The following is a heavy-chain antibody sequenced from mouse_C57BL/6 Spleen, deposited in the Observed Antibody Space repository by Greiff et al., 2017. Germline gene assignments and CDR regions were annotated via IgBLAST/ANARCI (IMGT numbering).Heavy chain of an antibody. V-gene: IGHV1-50*01. CDR2: IDPSDSYT. CDR3: ARSFYHYAMDY. CDR1: GYTFTSYW. J-gene: IGHJ4*01. Sequence: QVQLQQPGAELVKPGASVKLSCKASGYTFTSYWMQWVKQRPGQGLEWIGEIDPSDSYTNYNQKFKGKATLTVDTSSSTAYMQLSSLTSEDSAVYYCARSFYHYAMDYWGQGTSVTVSS.